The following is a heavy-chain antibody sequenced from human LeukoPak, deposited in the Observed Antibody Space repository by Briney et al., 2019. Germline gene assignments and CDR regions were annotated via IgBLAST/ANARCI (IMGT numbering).Heavy chain of an antibody. CDR2: FDPDQGER. CDR1: GYTLLKLS. J-gene: IGHJ4*02. V-gene: IGHV1-24*01. Sequence: ASVKVSCTVSGYTLLKLSIHWVRQAPGKGLEWMGGFDPDQGERIYAQKFQGRVTITEDTDIDTAYLELSSLRYADTAVLFCATKMQNDDTVDNWGQGTLVIVSS. D-gene: IGHD3-22*01. CDR3: ATKMQNDDTVDN.